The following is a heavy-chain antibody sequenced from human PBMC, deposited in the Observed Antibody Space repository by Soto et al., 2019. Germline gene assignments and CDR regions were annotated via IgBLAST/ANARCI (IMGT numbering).Heavy chain of an antibody. J-gene: IGHJ4*02. V-gene: IGHV3-30-3*01. D-gene: IGHD2-15*01. CDR2: ISYDGSNK. Sequence: PGGSLRLSCAASGFTFSSYAMHWVRQAPGKGLEWVAVISYDGSNKYYADPVKGRFTISRDNSKNTLYLQMNSLRAEDTAVYYCARVAAIVVVVAATGFDYWGQGTLVTVSS. CDR1: GFTFSSYA. CDR3: ARVAAIVVVVAATGFDY.